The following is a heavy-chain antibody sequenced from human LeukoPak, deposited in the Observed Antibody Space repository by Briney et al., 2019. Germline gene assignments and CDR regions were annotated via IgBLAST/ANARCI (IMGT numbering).Heavy chain of an antibody. J-gene: IGHJ4*02. CDR2: ISSSGSAI. V-gene: IGHV3-48*03. CDR1: GFIFSSYE. Sequence: GGSLRLSCAASGFIFSSYEMNWVRQAPGKGLEWVSYISSSGSAIYYADSVKGRFTVSRDNANNPLYLQMNSLRAEDTALYYCASYGSGSLWGPGTLVSVSS. D-gene: IGHD3-10*01. CDR3: ASYGSGSL.